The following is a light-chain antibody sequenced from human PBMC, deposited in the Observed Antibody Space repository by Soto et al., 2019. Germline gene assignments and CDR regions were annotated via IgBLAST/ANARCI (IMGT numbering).Light chain of an antibody. J-gene: IGKJ1*01. CDR1: QSVSSN. V-gene: IGKV3-15*01. CDR3: QQYNNWPPV. Sequence: EIVMTQSPATLSVSPGERATLSCRASQSVSSNLAWYQQKPGQAPRLLIYGASTRATGLPARFSGSGSGTEFTLTISSLQSADFAVYYCQQYNNWPPVFGQGTKVDIK. CDR2: GAS.